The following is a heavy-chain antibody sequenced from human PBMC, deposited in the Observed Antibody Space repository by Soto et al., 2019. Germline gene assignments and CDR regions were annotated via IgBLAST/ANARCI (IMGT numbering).Heavy chain of an antibody. V-gene: IGHV3-30*18. CDR1: GFTFSSYG. D-gene: IGHD3-3*01. J-gene: IGHJ6*02. Sequence: QVQLVESGRGVVQPGRSLRLSCAASGFTFSSYGMHWVRQAPGKGLEWVAVISYDGSNKYYADSVKGRLTISRDNSKNTLYLQMNSLRAEDTAVYYCAKDFWSGYEAYSYYYGMDVWGQGTTVTVSS. CDR2: ISYDGSNK. CDR3: AKDFWSGYEAYSYYYGMDV.